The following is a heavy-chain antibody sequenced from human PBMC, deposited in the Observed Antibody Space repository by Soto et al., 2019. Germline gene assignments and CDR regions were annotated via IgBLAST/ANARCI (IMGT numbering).Heavy chain of an antibody. Sequence: QVQLQQSGPRLVKPSETLSLTCTVSSGPDRSHNWGWIRQPPGRGLEWVGYVYYTGDTAYNPSLRGRVNISADTSTNDFSLTLRLVTAADTAVYYCVRQGIDYLHGLVDVWGQGTTVSVSS. D-gene: IGHD4-17*01. CDR1: SGPDRSHN. V-gene: IGHV4-59*08. J-gene: IGHJ6*02. CDR2: VYYTGDT. CDR3: VRQGIDYLHGLVDV.